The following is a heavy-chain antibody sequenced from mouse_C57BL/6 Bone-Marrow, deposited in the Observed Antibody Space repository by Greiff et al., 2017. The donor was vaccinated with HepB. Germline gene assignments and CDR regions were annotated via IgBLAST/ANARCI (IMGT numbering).Heavy chain of an antibody. Sequence: EVMLVESGGGLVQPKGSLKLSCAASGFSFNTYAMNWVRQAPGKGLEWVARIRSKSNNYATYYADSVKDRFTISRDDSESMLYLQMNNLKTEDTAMYYCVRRGSSSSYWYFDVWGTGTTVTVSS. CDR3: VRRGSSSSYWYFDV. J-gene: IGHJ1*03. D-gene: IGHD1-1*01. CDR2: IRSKSNNYAT. V-gene: IGHV10-1*01. CDR1: GFSFNTYA.